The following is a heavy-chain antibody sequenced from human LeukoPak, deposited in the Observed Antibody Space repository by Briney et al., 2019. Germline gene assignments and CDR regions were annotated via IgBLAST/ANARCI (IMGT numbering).Heavy chain of an antibody. D-gene: IGHD1-26*01. Sequence: SETLSLTCTVSGGSISSYYWSWIRQPPGKGLEWIGYIYTSGSTNYNPSLKSRVTISVDTSKNQFSLKLSSVTAADTAVYYCARLHYRYYFDYWGQGTLVTVSS. J-gene: IGHJ4*02. V-gene: IGHV4-4*09. CDR2: IYTSGST. CDR3: ARLHYRYYFDY. CDR1: GGSISSYY.